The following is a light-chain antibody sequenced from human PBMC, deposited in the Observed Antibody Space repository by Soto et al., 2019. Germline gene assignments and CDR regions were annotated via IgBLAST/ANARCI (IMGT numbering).Light chain of an antibody. CDR2: ETS. J-gene: IGKJ2*01. V-gene: IGKV3-20*01. Sequence: EIVLMQSPGTLSLSPGERATLSCRASQSVSSRYLAWYQQKPGQAPSVLIYETSTRATGIPDRFSGSGSGTDFTLTISRLEPEDFAVYYCQQYGSSPPYTFGQGTKVDIK. CDR1: QSVSSRY. CDR3: QQYGSSPPYT.